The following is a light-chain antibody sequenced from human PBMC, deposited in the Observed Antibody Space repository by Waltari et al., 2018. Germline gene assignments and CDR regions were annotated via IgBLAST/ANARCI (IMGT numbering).Light chain of an antibody. V-gene: IGLV2-23*02. J-gene: IGLJ3*02. CDR2: DVS. CDR3: CSYTGSYTLA. Sequence: QSALTQPASVSGSPGQSITISCTGTSSDIGSYSLVSWYQQHPGKAPKLRIYDVSERPSGISHRFSGSSSGNTASLAISGLQAEDEADYYCCSYTGSYTLAFGGGTNLIVL. CDR1: SSDIGSYSL.